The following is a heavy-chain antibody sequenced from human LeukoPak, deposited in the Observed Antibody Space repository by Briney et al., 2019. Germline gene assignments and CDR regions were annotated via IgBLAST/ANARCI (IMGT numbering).Heavy chain of an antibody. CDR3: ARGLGGRGAY. V-gene: IGHV1-18*01. J-gene: IGHJ4*02. D-gene: IGHD3-10*01. Sequence: SSVKVSCKASRYSFTSYGISWVRQAPGQGLEGMGWISAYNGNTNFAQKLQGRVTMTTDTSTSTAYMELSSPRSEDTAVYYCARGLGGRGAYWGQGTLVTVSS. CDR2: ISAYNGNT. CDR1: RYSFTSYG.